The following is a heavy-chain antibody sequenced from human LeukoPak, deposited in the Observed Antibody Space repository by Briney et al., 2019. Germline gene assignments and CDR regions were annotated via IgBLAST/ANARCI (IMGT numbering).Heavy chain of an antibody. D-gene: IGHD3-10*01. J-gene: IGHJ4*02. V-gene: IGHV3-21*04. CDR3: AARSGRAPIYFDY. CDR1: GFTFSSYS. CDR2: ISSSSSYI. Sequence: GGSLRLSCAASGFTFSSYSMNWVRQAPGKGLEWVSFISSSSSYIYYADSVKGRFTISRDNAKNSLYLQMNSLRADDTAIYYCAARSGRAPIYFDYWGQGTLVTVSS.